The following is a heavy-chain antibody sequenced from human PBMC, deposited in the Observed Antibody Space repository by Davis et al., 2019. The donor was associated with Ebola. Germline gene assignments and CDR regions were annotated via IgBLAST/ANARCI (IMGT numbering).Heavy chain of an antibody. CDR3: ARVVVVAATRCFGMDV. V-gene: IGHV3-23*01. J-gene: IGHJ6*02. CDR2: ISGSGDST. Sequence: PGGSLRLSCAASGFTFSSYAMSWVRQAPGKGLEWVSGISGSGDSTYYADSVKDRFTISRDNSKNTLYLQMNSLRAEDTAVYYCARVVVVAATRCFGMDVWGQGTTVTVSS. CDR1: GFTFSSYA. D-gene: IGHD2-15*01.